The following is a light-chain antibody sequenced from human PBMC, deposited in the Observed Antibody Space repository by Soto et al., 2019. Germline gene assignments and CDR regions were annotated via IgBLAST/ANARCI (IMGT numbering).Light chain of an antibody. CDR2: DAS. CDR3: QQHNDYTAVT. V-gene: IGKV1-5*01. J-gene: IGKJ2*01. CDR1: QSISTW. Sequence: DIQMTQSPSALSASVGDRVNITCRASQSISTWLAWYQQKPGEAPKLLIFDASTLQTGVPSRFSGSGFGTEFTLTITGLQPDDFATYYCQQHNDYTAVTFGQGTKLEIK.